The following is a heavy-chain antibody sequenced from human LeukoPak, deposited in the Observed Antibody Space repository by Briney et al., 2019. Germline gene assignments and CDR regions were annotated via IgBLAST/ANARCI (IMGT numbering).Heavy chain of an antibody. CDR1: GITFSNYV. V-gene: IGHV3-23*01. CDR2: ISVSGGST. D-gene: IGHD1-26*01. CDR3: AKGASGSYHTPYDY. Sequence: GGSLRLSCAASGITFSNYVMSWVRLAPGKGLEWVSDISVSGGSTYYADSVKGRFTISRDSSKNTLYLQMSSLRAEDTAVYYCAKGASGSYHTPYDYWGQGTLVTVSS. J-gene: IGHJ4*02.